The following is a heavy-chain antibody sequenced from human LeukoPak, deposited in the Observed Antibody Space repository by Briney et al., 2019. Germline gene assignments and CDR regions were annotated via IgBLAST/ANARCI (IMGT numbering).Heavy chain of an antibody. CDR3: ARRSTLYSSGRFYFDY. J-gene: IGHJ4*02. V-gene: IGHV1-18*01. D-gene: IGHD6-19*01. CDR1: GYTFTNYG. Sequence: ASVKVSCKTSGYTFTNYGVTWVRQAPGQGLEWMRWISAYNGDTKYAQKLQGRVTMTTDTPTSTAYMELRGLRSDDTAVYYCARRSTLYSSGRFYFDYWGQGTLVTVSS. CDR2: ISAYNGDT.